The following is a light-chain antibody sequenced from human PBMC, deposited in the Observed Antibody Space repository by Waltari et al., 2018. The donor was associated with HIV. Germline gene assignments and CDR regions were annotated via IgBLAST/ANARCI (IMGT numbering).Light chain of an antibody. Sequence: QSALTQPASVSGSPGKSITISCPGTSSDIGGYKYVSWYHQQPGKAPKLMISEVSNRPSGVSNRFSGSKSGNTASLTISGLQAEDEADYYCSSYTTSSTWVFGGGTKLTVL. CDR2: EVS. CDR3: SSYTTSSTWV. CDR1: SSDIGGYKY. J-gene: IGLJ3*02. V-gene: IGLV2-14*01.